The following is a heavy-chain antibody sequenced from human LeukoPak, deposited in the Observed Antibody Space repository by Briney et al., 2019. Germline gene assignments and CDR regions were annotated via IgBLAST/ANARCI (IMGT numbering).Heavy chain of an antibody. CDR3: ARGFRDAAMFLDY. CDR1: GFTFSSYE. J-gene: IGHJ4*02. V-gene: IGHV3-48*03. CDR2: ISGSSSNV. D-gene: IGHD5-18*01. Sequence: GGSLRLSCAASGFTFSSYEMNWVRQAPGKGLEWISAISGSSSNVYYAASVRGRFTISRDNAENSLYMQLNTMRAEDTAVYYCARGFRDAAMFLDYWGQGTLVTVSS.